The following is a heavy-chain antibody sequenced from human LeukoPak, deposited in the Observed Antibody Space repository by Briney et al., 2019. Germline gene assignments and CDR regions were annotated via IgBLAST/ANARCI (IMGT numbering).Heavy chain of an antibody. CDR3: ARVSTMVRGVDY. D-gene: IGHD3-10*01. Sequence: PSETLSLTCAVCGGSFSGYYWSWIRQPPGKGLEWIGEINHSGSTNYNPSLKSRVTISVDTSKNQFSLKLSSVTAADTAVYYCARVSTMVRGVDYWGQGTLVTVSS. J-gene: IGHJ4*02. CDR2: INHSGST. CDR1: GGSFSGYY. V-gene: IGHV4-34*01.